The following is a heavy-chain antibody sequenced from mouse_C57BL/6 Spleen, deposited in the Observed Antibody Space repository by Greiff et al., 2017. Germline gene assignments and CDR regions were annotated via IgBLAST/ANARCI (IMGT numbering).Heavy chain of an antibody. Sequence: VQLQQPGAELVKPGASVKLSCKASGYTFTSYWMHWVKQRPGQGLEWIGMIHPNSGSTNYNEKFKSKATLTVDKSSSTAYMQLSSLTSEDSAVYYCAREDTTVVDWFAYWGQGTLVTVSA. CDR3: AREDTTVVDWFAY. CDR1: GYTFTSYW. V-gene: IGHV1-64*01. D-gene: IGHD1-1*01. J-gene: IGHJ3*01. CDR2: IHPNSGST.